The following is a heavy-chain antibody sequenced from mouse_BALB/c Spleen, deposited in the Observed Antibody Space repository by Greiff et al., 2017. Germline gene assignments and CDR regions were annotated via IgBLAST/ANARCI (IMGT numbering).Heavy chain of an antibody. Sequence: QVQLKESGPGLVAPSQSLSITCTVSGFSLTSYGVHWVRQPPGKGLEWLGVIWAGGSTNYNSALMSRLSISKDNSKSQVFLKMNRLQTDDTAMYYCAREGLRLRAMDYWGQGTSVTVSS. D-gene: IGHD1-2*01. CDR2: IWAGGST. V-gene: IGHV2-9*02. CDR3: AREGLRLRAMDY. CDR1: GFSLTSYG. J-gene: IGHJ4*01.